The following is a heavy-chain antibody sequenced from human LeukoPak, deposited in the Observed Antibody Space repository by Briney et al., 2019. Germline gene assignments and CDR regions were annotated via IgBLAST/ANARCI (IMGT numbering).Heavy chain of an antibody. D-gene: IGHD1-26*01. V-gene: IGHV4-38-2*02. J-gene: IGHJ6*03. CDR3: VTPRSWELSDMAV. CDR2: VYHNGET. Sequence: SETLSLTCTVSGYSITTNYYWAWIRQSPGTGLEWIGSVYHNGETYYNPSLKSRVIISVDTSKNEFSLRLTSLTAADTAVYYCVTPRSWELSDMAVWGKGTTVIVSS. CDR1: GYSITTNYY.